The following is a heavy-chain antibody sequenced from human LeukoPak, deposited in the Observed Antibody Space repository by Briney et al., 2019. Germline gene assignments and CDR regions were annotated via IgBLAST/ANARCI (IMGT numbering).Heavy chain of an antibody. CDR3: AKVGYCSSISCQEAFDV. V-gene: IGHV3-23*01. CDR1: GFTFSSYA. J-gene: IGHJ3*01. Sequence: GGSLRLSCAASGFTFSSYAMSWVRQAPGKGLEWVSAISGSGGSTYYADSVKGRFTISRDNSQNTLYLQMNSLRAEDTAVYYCAKVGYCSSISCQEAFDVWGQGTKVTVSS. D-gene: IGHD2-2*01. CDR2: ISGSGGST.